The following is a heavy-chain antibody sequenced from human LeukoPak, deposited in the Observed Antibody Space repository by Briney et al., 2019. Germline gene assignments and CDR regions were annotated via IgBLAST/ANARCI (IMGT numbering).Heavy chain of an antibody. Sequence: RSLRLSCAASGFTFRSDAMHWVRQAPGKGLEWVAFISYDGIIKHYADSVKGRFTISRDNSKNTLYLQMNSLRGEDTAVYYCAKDLSTNWSLDYWGQGTLATVSS. V-gene: IGHV3-30*18. CDR1: GFTFRSDA. CDR2: ISYDGIIK. CDR3: AKDLSTNWSLDY. D-gene: IGHD6-13*01. J-gene: IGHJ4*02.